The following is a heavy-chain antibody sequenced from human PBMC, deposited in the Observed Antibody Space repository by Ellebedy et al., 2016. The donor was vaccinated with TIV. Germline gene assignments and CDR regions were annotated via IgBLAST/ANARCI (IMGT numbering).Heavy chain of an antibody. J-gene: IGHJ4*02. CDR1: GFTFDDYA. CDR3: VKDSGWDHDY. CDR2: ISETGSST. D-gene: IGHD3-10*01. V-gene: IGHV3-23*01. Sequence: PGGSLRLSCAASGFTFDDYAMHWVRQAPGKGLEWVSGISETGSSTFYADSVKGRFTISRDNSRNTLYLQMTSLRVEDTALYYCVKDSGWDHDYWGQGTLVTVSS.